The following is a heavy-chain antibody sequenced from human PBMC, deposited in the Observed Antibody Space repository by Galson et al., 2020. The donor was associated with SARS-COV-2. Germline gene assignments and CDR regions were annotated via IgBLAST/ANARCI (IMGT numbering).Heavy chain of an antibody. J-gene: IGHJ6*04. CDR2: FDPEDGET. V-gene: IGHV1-24*01. CDR1: GYTLTELT. CDR3: ATGIDKSPVGEREMDV. D-gene: IGHD4-17*01. Sequence: ASVKVSCKVSGYTLTELTMHWVRPAPGKGHEWMGGFDPEDGETIYAQKFQGRVTMTEDTSTDTAYMELSSLRSEDTAVYYCATGIDKSPVGEREMDVWGKGTTVTVSS.